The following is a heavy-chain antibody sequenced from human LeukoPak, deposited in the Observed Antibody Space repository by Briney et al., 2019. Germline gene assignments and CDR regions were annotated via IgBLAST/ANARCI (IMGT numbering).Heavy chain of an antibody. D-gene: IGHD2-21*02. CDR2: ISYDGSNK. Sequence: GGSLRLSCAASGFTFSSYGMHWVRQAPGKGLEWVAVISYDGSNKYYADSVKGRFTISRDNSKNTLYLQMNSLRAEDTAVYYCAKGNQNCGGDCYSIDYWGQGTLVTVSS. CDR1: GFTFSSYG. V-gene: IGHV3-30*18. J-gene: IGHJ4*02. CDR3: AKGNQNCGGDCYSIDY.